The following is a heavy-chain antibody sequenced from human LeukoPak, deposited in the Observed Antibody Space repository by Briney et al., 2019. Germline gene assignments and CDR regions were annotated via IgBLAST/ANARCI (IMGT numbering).Heavy chain of an antibody. V-gene: IGHV4-39*07. J-gene: IGHJ2*01. CDR2: IYYSGST. D-gene: IGHD1-26*01. CDR3: ARGKWELGPIHWYFDL. Sequence: PSETLSLTCTVSGGSISSSSYHWGWIRQPPGKGLEWIGSIYYSGSTYYNPSLKSRVTISVDTSKNQFSLKLSSVTAADTAVYYCARGKWELGPIHWYFDLWGRGTLVTVSS. CDR1: GGSISSSSYH.